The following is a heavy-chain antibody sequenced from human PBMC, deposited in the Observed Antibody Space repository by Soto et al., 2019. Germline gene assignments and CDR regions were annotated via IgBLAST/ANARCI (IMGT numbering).Heavy chain of an antibody. Sequence: PSETLSLTCTVSGGSISSSSYYWGLIRQPPRKGLEWIGSIYYSGSTYYNPSLKSRVTISVDTSKNQFSLKLSSVTAADTAVYYCARHVPTREYYDSWEFDYWGQGTLVTVSS. CDR1: GGSISSSSYY. V-gene: IGHV4-39*01. CDR2: IYYSGST. CDR3: ARHVPTREYYDSWEFDY. J-gene: IGHJ4*02. D-gene: IGHD3-22*01.